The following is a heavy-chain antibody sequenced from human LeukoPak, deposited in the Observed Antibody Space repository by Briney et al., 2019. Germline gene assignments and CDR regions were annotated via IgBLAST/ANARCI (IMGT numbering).Heavy chain of an antibody. CDR3: ARESLRGEYYYYGMDV. D-gene: IGHD2-21*01. J-gene: IGHJ6*02. V-gene: IGHV4-59*01. Sequence: SQTLSLTCTVSGGSISYYYWSWIRQSPGKGLEWIGYIYYSGSTNYNPSLKSRVTISVDTSKNQFSLKLSSVTAADTAVYYCARESLRGEYYYYGMDVWGQGTTVTVSS. CDR2: IYYSGST. CDR1: GGSISYYY.